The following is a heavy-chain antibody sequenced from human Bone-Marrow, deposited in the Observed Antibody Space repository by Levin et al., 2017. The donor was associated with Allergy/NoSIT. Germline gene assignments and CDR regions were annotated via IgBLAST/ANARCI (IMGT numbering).Heavy chain of an antibody. CDR3: ARDPLLRDGFPTWDYYFDF. CDR1: GGAIRNFF. J-gene: IGHJ4*02. D-gene: IGHD5-24*01. Sequence: SETLSLTCTVSGGAIRNFFWSWLRQSAGKGLEWIGRTSSSGSTYYNPSLQSRVSMSVDTTKNRFSLELTSVPSPATAVYYCARDPLLRDGFPTWDYYFDFWGQGTLVTVSS. CDR2: TSSSGST. V-gene: IGHV4-4*07.